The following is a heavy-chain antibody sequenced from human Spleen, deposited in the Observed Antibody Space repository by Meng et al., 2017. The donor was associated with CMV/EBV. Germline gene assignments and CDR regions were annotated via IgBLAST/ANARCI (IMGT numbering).Heavy chain of an antibody. D-gene: IGHD5-18*01. Sequence: ASVKVSCKASGYTLTSYDINWVRQATGQELEWMGWMNPNSGNTGYAQKFQGRVTMTRNTSISTAYMELSSLRSEETAVYYCASGVLGGYSYGLDFYIWGQGTMVTVSS. V-gene: IGHV1-8*01. J-gene: IGHJ3*02. CDR3: ASGVLGGYSYGLDFYI. CDR1: GYTLTSYD. CDR2: MNPNSGNT.